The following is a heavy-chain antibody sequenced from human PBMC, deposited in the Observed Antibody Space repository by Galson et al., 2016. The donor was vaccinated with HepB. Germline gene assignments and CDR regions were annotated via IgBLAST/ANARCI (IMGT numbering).Heavy chain of an antibody. J-gene: IGHJ4*02. D-gene: IGHD4/OR15-4a*01. V-gene: IGHV3-23*01. CDR1: GFTFSRCA. Sequence: SLRLSCAASGFTFSRCALDWVRQSPGKGLEWVSTIGDDGHTIYYADSVKGRFTISRDNSKNTVFLQMNSLSAEDTALYYCKTHFYAASCHYCSYDYWGQGTLVTVSS. CDR3: KTHFYAASCHYCSYDY. CDR2: IGDDGHTI.